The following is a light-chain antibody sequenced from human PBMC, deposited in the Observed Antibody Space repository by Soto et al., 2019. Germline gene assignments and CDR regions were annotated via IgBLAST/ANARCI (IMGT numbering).Light chain of an antibody. J-gene: IGLJ2*01. CDR3: GTSDSILSALV. Sequence: QSVLTQPPSVSAAPGQKVNISCSGSSSNIENNFVSWYRQLPGTAPKLLIYGTDERPSGIPDRFAGSKSGTSATLGITGLQTGDEADYYCGTSDSILSALVFGGGTKLTVL. V-gene: IGLV1-51*02. CDR2: GTD. CDR1: SSNIENNF.